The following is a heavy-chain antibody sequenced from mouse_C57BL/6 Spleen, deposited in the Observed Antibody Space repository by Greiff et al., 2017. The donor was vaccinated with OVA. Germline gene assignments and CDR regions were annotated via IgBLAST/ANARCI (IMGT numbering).Heavy chain of an antibody. CDR1: GFSLTSYG. D-gene: IGHD1-1*01. J-gene: IGHJ4*01. V-gene: IGHV2-4*01. CDR2: IWSGGST. Sequence: VHLVESGPGLVQPSQSLSITCTVSGFSLTSYGVHWVRQPPGKGLEWLGVIWSGGSTDYNAAFISRLSISKDNSKSQVFFKMNSLQADDTAIYYCAKRGYGSKGAMDYWGQGTSVTVSS. CDR3: AKRGYGSKGAMDY.